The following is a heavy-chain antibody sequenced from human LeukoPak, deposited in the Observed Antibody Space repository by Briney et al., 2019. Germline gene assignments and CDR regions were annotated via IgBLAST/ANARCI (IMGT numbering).Heavy chain of an antibody. D-gene: IGHD6-19*01. CDR2: IYYSGST. J-gene: IGHJ4*02. Sequence: SETLSLTCTVSGGSISSYYWSWIRQPPGKGLEWIGYIYYSGSTNYNPSLKSRVTISVDTSKNQFSLKLSSVTAADTAVYYCARAGKGYSSGWYIDYWGQGTLVTVSS. CDR3: ARAGKGYSSGWYIDY. V-gene: IGHV4-59*01. CDR1: GGSISSYY.